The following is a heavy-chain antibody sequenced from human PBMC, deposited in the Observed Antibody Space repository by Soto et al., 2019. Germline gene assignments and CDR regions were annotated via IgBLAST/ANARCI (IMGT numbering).Heavy chain of an antibody. CDR1: GFSLTTGVG. CDR3: AHRVNMARGPYNYFGP. J-gene: IGHJ5*02. CDR2: IYWNDEK. Sequence: SGPTLVNPTQTLTLTCTFSGFSLTTGVGVGWIRQPPGKALEWLAIIYWNDEKLYNPSLKTRLTITKDTSKNQVVLTVTDMDPVDTATYYCAHRVNMARGPYNYFGPWGQGTLVTVSS. V-gene: IGHV2-5*01. D-gene: IGHD3-10*01.